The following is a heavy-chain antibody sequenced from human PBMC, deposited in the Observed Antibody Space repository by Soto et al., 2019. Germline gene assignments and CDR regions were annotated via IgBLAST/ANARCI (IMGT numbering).Heavy chain of an antibody. CDR3: ARRSAEWELRHFDY. CDR1: GFTFSSYA. CDR2: ISYDGSNK. V-gene: IGHV3-30-3*01. J-gene: IGHJ4*02. Sequence: QVQLVESGGGVVQPGRSLRLSCAASGFTFSSYAMHWVRQAPGKGLEWVAVISYDGSNKYYADSVKGRFTISRDNSKNPLYLQMNSLRAEDTAVYYCARRSAEWELRHFDYWGQGTLVTVSS. D-gene: IGHD1-26*01.